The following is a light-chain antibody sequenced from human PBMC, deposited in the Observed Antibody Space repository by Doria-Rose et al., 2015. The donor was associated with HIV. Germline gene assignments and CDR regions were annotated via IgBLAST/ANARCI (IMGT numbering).Light chain of an antibody. CDR2: DGS. J-gene: IGKJ1*01. CDR1: QSFSSTY. CDR3: HQYGTSWT. V-gene: IGKV3-20*01. Sequence: EIVMTQFPGTLSLSPGERATLSCRASQSFSSTYLAWYQQTPGQAPSLLIYDGSTRATGIPDRFSASGSGTDFTLTINRLEPEDFALYYCHQYGTSWTFGQGTKVEI.